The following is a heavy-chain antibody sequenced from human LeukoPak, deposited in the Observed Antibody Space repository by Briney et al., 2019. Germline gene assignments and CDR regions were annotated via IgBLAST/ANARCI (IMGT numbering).Heavy chain of an antibody. CDR3: ARESSSGSYGYGMDV. Sequence: PGRSLRLSCAASGFTFTGYAMYWVRPAPGKGLEWVAVISYDGRDKNYADSVKGRFTISRDNYKNTLYVQMNSLRAEDTAVYYWARESSSGSYGYGMDVWGQGTTVTVSS. D-gene: IGHD3-10*01. CDR2: ISYDGRDK. J-gene: IGHJ6*02. CDR1: GFTFTGYA. V-gene: IGHV3-30*04.